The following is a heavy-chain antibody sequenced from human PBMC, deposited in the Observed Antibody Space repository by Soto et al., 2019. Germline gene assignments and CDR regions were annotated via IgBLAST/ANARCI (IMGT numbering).Heavy chain of an antibody. CDR2: ISSSGSTI. J-gene: IGHJ2*01. CDR3: ARGGGTPRALRLGELSLYKRAEWYFDL. V-gene: IGHV3-48*03. D-gene: IGHD3-16*02. Sequence: EVQLVESGGGLVQPGGSLRLSRAASGFTFSSYEMNWVRQAPGKGLEWVSYISSSGSTIYYADSVKGRFTISRDNAKNSLYLQMNSLRAEDTAVYYCARGGGTPRALRLGELSLYKRAEWYFDLWGRGTLVTVSS. CDR1: GFTFSSYE.